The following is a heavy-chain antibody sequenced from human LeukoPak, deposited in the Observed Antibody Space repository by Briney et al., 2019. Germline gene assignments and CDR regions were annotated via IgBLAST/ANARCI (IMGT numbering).Heavy chain of an antibody. V-gene: IGHV4-39*01. CDR2: IHKSGNT. CDR1: GDSISITNDY. Sequence: SETLSLTCTVSGDSISITNDYWAWIRQPPGTGLEWIGSIHKSGNTYYNSSLESRVTVSVDTSKNHFSLKLVSVTVADTAVYYCARHRYDNTEYLIEYFDLWGSGTLVSVSS. CDR3: ARHRYDNTEYLIEYFDL. D-gene: IGHD6-6*01. J-gene: IGHJ2*01.